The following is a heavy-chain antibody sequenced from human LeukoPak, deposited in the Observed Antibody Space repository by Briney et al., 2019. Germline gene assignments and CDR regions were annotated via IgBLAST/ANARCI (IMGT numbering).Heavy chain of an antibody. CDR2: MNANSGNT. V-gene: IGHV1-8*01. CDR1: GYTFTSYD. J-gene: IGHJ6*03. CDR3: ARLLKGYSSSNSYYYYMDV. Sequence: GASVKVSCRASGYTFTSYDINWVRQATGQGLEWMGWMNANSGNTGYAQKFQGRVTMTRNTSISTAYMELSSLRSEDTAVYYCARLLKGYSSSNSYYYYMDVWGKGTTVTVSS. D-gene: IGHD6-6*01.